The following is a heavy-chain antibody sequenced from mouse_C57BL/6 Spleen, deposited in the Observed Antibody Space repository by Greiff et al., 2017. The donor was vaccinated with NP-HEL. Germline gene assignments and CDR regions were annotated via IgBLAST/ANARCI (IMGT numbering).Heavy chain of an antibody. V-gene: IGHV5-12*01. Sequence: EVMLVESGGGLVQPGGSLKLSCAASGFTFSDYYMYWVRQTPEKRLEWVAYISNGGGSTYYPDTVKGRFTISRDNAKNTLYLQMSRLKSEDTAMYYCARHLDPGYFDVWGTGTTVTVSS. CDR2: ISNGGGST. J-gene: IGHJ1*03. CDR3: ARHLDPGYFDV. CDR1: GFTFSDYY.